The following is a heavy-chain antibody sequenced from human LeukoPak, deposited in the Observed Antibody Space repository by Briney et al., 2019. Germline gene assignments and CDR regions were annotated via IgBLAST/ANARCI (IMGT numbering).Heavy chain of an antibody. Sequence: ASVKVSCKASGYTFTNHGITWVRQAPGQGLEWMGWISASNGDTKYAEILQGRVTLTTDTSTSTAYMELSSLRSEDTAVYYCAREVGGYFQYNWFDPWGQGTLVTVSS. CDR2: ISASNGDT. J-gene: IGHJ5*02. CDR1: GYTFTNHG. CDR3: AREVGGYFQYNWFDP. D-gene: IGHD2-21*01. V-gene: IGHV1-18*04.